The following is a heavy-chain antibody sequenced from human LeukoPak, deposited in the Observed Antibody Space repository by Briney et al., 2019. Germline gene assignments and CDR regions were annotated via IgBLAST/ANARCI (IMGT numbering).Heavy chain of an antibody. V-gene: IGHV1-69*05. CDR1: GGTFSSYA. CDR2: IIPIFGTA. CDR3: ARGAHYYGHPGAFDI. D-gene: IGHD3-10*01. Sequence: SVKVSCKASGGTFSSYAISWVRQAPGQGLEWMGRIIPIFGTANYAQKFQGRVTITTDESTSTAYMELSSLRSEDTAVYYCARGAHYYGHPGAFDIWGQGTMVTVSS. J-gene: IGHJ3*02.